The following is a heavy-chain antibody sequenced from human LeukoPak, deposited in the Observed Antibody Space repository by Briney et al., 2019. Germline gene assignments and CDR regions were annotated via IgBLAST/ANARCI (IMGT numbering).Heavy chain of an antibody. J-gene: IGHJ6*03. Sequence: ASVKVSCKASGGTFSSYAISWVRQAPGQGLEWMGGIIPIFGTANYAQKFQGRVTITTDESTSTAYMELSSLRSEDTAVYYCARGDVDTASPYYYYYMDVWGKGTTVTVSS. D-gene: IGHD5-18*01. CDR2: IIPIFGTA. CDR3: ARGDVDTASPYYYYYMDV. V-gene: IGHV1-69*05. CDR1: GGTFSSYA.